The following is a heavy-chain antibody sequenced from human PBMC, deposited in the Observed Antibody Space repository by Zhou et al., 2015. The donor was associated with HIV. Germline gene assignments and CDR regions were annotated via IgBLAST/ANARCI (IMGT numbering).Heavy chain of an antibody. CDR2: ISYDGSDE. J-gene: IGHJ4*02. V-gene: IGHV3-30-3*01. Sequence: QVQLVESGGGVVQPGRSLRLSCAASGFTFSSYAMHWVRQAPGKGLEWVAVISYDGSDEIYADSVKGRFTISRDNSKNTLYVQINSLRAEDTAVYYCAREGVPRASYYGSGSYPYFDYWGQGTLVTVSS. D-gene: IGHD3-10*01. CDR1: GFTFSSYA. CDR3: AREGVPRASYYGSGSYPYFDY.